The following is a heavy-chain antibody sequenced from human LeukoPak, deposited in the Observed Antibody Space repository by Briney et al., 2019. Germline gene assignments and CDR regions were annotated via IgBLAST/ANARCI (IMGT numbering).Heavy chain of an antibody. CDR2: INPAAGAT. CDR3: ARGLHFDY. J-gene: IGHJ4*02. D-gene: IGHD2-15*01. CDR1: GYSFTDYY. Sequence: GASVNVSCKASGYSFTDYYVHWVRQAPGQGLEWMAIINPAAGATIYAQKFQGRVTVTGDSSTSIVYLELSGLRSVDTARYYCARGLHFDYWGQGTLVTVSS. V-gene: IGHV1-46*01.